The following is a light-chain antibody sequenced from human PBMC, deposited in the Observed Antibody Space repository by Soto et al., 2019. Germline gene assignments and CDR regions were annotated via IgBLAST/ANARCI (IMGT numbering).Light chain of an antibody. CDR3: QQRTDRPPWT. Sequence: IVFSNSPSTVSLTPGERATLSCRASQSIGLAIAWYQHKPGQAPRLLIFDASQRATGIPARFRGSGSGTDFTLSISSLEPEDFAVYYCQQRTDRPPWTFGPGAKV. CDR2: DAS. CDR1: QSIGLA. J-gene: IGKJ1*01. V-gene: IGKV3-11*01.